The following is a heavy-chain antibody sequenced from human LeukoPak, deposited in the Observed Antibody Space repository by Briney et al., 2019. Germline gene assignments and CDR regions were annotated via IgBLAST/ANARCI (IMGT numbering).Heavy chain of an antibody. J-gene: IGHJ5*02. V-gene: IGHV3-74*01. CDR1: GFTFTNAW. CDR2: INSDGSST. D-gene: IGHD6-13*01. CDR3: ARQRSSSWYNWFDP. Sequence: GSLRLSCAASGFTFTNAWMHWVRQAPGKGLGWVSRINSDGSSTSYADSVKGRFTISRDNAKNTLYLQMNSLRAEDTAVYYCARQRSSSWYNWFDPWGQGTLVTVSS.